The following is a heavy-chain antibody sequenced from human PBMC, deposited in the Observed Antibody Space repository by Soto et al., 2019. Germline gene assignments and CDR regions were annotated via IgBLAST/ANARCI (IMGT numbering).Heavy chain of an antibody. CDR2: FDPEDGET. CDR3: ATRAYGDYENWFYP. V-gene: IGHV1-24*01. D-gene: IGHD4-17*01. Sequence: ASVKVSCKVSGYTLTELSMHWVRQAPGKGLEWMGGFDPEDGETIYAQKFQGRVTMTEDTSTDTAYMELSSLRSEDTAVYYCATRAYGDYENWFYPWGQGNLVTVSS. CDR1: GYTLTELS. J-gene: IGHJ5*02.